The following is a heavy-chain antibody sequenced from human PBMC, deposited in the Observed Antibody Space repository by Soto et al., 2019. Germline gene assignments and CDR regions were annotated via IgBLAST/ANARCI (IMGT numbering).Heavy chain of an antibody. CDR2: ISAYNGNT. CDR3: ARGLGGPPPGYYWYFDL. Sequence: QVQLVQSGAEVKKPGASVKVSCKASGYTFTSYGISWVRQAPGQGLEWMGWISAYNGNTNYAQKLQGRVTMTTDTSTSTDYIELKSLRSDATAVYYCARGLGGPPPGYYWYFDLWDRGTLVTVSS. J-gene: IGHJ2*01. CDR1: GYTFTSYG. D-gene: IGHD3-16*01. V-gene: IGHV1-18*01.